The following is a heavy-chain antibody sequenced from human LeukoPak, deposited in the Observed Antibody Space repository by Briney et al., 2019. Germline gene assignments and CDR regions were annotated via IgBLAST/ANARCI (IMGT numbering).Heavy chain of an antibody. V-gene: IGHV4-38-2*01. CDR2: IYHSGST. CDR3: ARHSSGWYRFDY. Sequence: PSETLSLTCGVSGYYISSGHYWGWIRQPPGKGLEWIGSIYHSGSTYYNPSLKSRVSMSVDTSKNQFSLNLSSVTAADTAVYYCARHSSGWYRFDYWGQGTLVTVSS. J-gene: IGHJ4*02. CDR1: GYYISSGHY. D-gene: IGHD6-19*01.